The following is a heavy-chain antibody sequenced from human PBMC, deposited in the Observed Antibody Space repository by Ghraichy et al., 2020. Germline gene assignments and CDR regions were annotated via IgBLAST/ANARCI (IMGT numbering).Heavy chain of an antibody. D-gene: IGHD2-15*01. Sequence: GSLRLSCAASGFTFSNYWMSWVRQAPGKGLVWVSRSNGDGSSTNYADSVRGRFTISRDNAKNTLYLQMNSLRAEDTAVYYCARLRTAATGGGFDIWGQGTMVTVSS. CDR1: GFTFSNYW. CDR3: ARLRTAATGGGFDI. J-gene: IGHJ3*02. V-gene: IGHV3-74*01. CDR2: SNGDGSST.